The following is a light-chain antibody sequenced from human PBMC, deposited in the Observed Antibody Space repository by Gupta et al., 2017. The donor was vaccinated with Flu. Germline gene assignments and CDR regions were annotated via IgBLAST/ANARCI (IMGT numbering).Light chain of an antibody. CDR1: QSVSSSY. V-gene: IGKV3-20*01. J-gene: IGKJ2*03. Sequence: EIVLTPSPRTLSLSPGERATLSCRASQSVSSSYLAGYQQKPGQAPRLLIYGASSRATGITDRVSGSGSGTDFTRIISRREPEDFAGDYCQQYVGSFGQGTKLEIK. CDR3: QQYVGS. CDR2: GAS.